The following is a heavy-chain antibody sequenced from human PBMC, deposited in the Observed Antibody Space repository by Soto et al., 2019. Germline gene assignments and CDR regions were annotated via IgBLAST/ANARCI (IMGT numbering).Heavy chain of an antibody. V-gene: IGHV4-59*08. CDR3: AGGILYDYYYYMDV. CDR2: IYYSGST. D-gene: IGHD2-15*01. CDR1: GGSISSYY. J-gene: IGHJ6*03. Sequence: SETLSLTCTVSGGSISSYYWSWIRQPPGKGLEWIGYIYYSGSTNYNPSLKSRVTISVDTSKNQFSLKLSSVTAADTTVYYCAGGILYDYYYYMDVWGKGTTVTVSS.